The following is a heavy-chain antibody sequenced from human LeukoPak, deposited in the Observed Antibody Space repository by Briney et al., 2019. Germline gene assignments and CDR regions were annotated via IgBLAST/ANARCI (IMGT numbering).Heavy chain of an antibody. CDR3: ARDQGDYILDP. Sequence: GGSLRLSCAASGFTVSSNYISWVRQAPGKGLEWVSVIYSGGSTYCADSVKGRFTISRDNSKNTLYLQMNSLRAEDTAVYYCARDQGDYILDPWGQGTLVTVSS. V-gene: IGHV3-53*01. J-gene: IGHJ5*02. CDR1: GFTVSSNY. D-gene: IGHD4-17*01. CDR2: IYSGGST.